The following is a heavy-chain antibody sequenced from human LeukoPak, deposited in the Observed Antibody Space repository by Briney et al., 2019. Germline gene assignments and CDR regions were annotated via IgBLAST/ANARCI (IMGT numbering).Heavy chain of an antibody. V-gene: IGHV3-30*02. D-gene: IGHD6-13*01. Sequence: GGSLRLSCAASGFTFSSYGMHWVRQAPGKGLEWVAFIRYDGSNKYYADSVKGRFTISRDNSKNTLYLQMNSLRAEDTAVYYCARAAAAGDHYYYYYMDVWGKGTTVTVSS. CDR1: GFTFSSYG. J-gene: IGHJ6*03. CDR2: IRYDGSNK. CDR3: ARAAAAGDHYYYYYMDV.